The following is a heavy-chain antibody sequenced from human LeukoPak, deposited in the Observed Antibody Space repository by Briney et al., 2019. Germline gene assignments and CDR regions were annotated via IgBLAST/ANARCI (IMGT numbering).Heavy chain of an antibody. Sequence: SETLSLTCTVSGGSITSYFWSWIRQPPGKGLERIGHLSYSGSTNYNPSLKSRVTISVDTSKNQFSLKLSSVTAADTAVYYCARAFAGFGEFDYYYYGMDVWGQGTTVTVSS. CDR1: GGSITSYF. V-gene: IGHV4-59*01. CDR2: LSYSGST. D-gene: IGHD3-10*01. CDR3: ARAFAGFGEFDYYYYGMDV. J-gene: IGHJ6*02.